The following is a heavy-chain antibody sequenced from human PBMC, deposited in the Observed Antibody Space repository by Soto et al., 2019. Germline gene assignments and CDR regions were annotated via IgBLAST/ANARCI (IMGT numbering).Heavy chain of an antibody. D-gene: IGHD2-8*01. CDR1: GYRFSSYW. J-gene: IGHJ6*02. V-gene: IGHV5-51*01. Sequence: GEFLKISCKGSGYRFSSYWIAWVPQMPGKSLEWMGINYPGDSDTRYSPSFQGQVTFSVDKSNNTAYLQWSSLKASDTAMYYCARQGSNGAYYYYAMDVWGRGTAVTVSS. CDR3: ARQGSNGAYYYYAMDV. CDR2: NYPGDSDT.